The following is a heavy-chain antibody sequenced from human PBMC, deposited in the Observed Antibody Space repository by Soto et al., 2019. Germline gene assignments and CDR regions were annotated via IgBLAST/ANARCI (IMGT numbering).Heavy chain of an antibody. CDR1: GGSISSSNW. D-gene: IGHD2-2*02. J-gene: IGHJ6*02. V-gene: IGHV4-4*02. CDR2: IYHSGST. Sequence: PSETLSLTCAVSGGSISSSNWWSWVRQPPGKGLEWIGEIYHSGSTNYNPSLKSRVTISVDKSKNQFSLKLSSVTAADKAVYYCESVGYCSSTSCYTPYYYYYYGMDVWGQGTTVNVS. CDR3: ESVGYCSSTSCYTPYYYYYYGMDV.